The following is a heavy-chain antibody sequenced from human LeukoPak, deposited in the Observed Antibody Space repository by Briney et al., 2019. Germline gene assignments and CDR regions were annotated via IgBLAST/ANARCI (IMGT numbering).Heavy chain of an antibody. CDR2: IIPIFGTA. V-gene: IGHV1-69*13. CDR3: ARAGPGGGYYHRWYWYFDL. Sequence: SAKVSCKASGGTFSSYAISWVRQAPGQGLEWMGGIIPIFGTANYAQKFQGRVTITADESTSTAYMELSSLRSEDTAVYYCARAGPGGGYYHRWYWYFDLWGRGTLVTVSS. CDR1: GGTFSSYA. J-gene: IGHJ2*01. D-gene: IGHD3-22*01.